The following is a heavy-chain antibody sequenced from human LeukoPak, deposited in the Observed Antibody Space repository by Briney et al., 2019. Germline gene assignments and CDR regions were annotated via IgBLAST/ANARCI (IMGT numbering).Heavy chain of an antibody. CDR2: MNPNSGNT. D-gene: IGHD6-13*01. J-gene: IGHJ4*02. CDR3: ARAIAAAEY. Sequence: ASVKVSCKASGYTFTDYYMHWVRQATGQGLEWMGWMNPNSGNTGYARKFQGRVTMTRDTSISTAYMELSRLRSDDTAVYYCARAIAAAEYWGQGTLVTVSS. V-gene: IGHV1-2*02. CDR1: GYTFTDYY.